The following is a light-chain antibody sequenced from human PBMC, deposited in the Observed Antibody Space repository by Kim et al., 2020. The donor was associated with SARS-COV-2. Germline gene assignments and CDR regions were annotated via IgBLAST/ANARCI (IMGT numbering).Light chain of an antibody. CDR3: QQYNSYDT. J-gene: IGKJ2*01. V-gene: IGKV1-5*01. CDR2: DAA. Sequence: DIQMTQSPSTLSVSVGDRVSITCRASQRINTWLAWYQQKPGKSPKLLIYDAATLASGVPSRFSGSGSGTDFTLTISSLQPDDFATYYCQQYNSYDTFGQGTKLEI. CDR1: QRINTW.